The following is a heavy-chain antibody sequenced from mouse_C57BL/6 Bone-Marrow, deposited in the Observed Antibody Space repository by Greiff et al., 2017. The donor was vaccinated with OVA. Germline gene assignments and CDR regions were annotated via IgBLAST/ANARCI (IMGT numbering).Heavy chain of an antibody. D-gene: IGHD3-2*02. Sequence: VQLQQPGAELVRPGSSVKLSCKASGYTFTSYWMDWVKQRPGQDLEWIGNIYPSDSETHYNQKFKDKATLTVDKSSSTAYMQLSSLTSEDSAVYYCARSSSGTWFAYWGQGTLVTVSA. CDR1: GYTFTSYW. V-gene: IGHV1-61*01. J-gene: IGHJ3*01. CDR2: IYPSDSET. CDR3: ARSSSGTWFAY.